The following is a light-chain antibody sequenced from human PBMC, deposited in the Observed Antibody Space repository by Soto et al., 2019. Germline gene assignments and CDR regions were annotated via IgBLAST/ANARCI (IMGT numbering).Light chain of an antibody. Sequence: IQSTQSPSSLSASVGDRVTITCRASQGISSYLAWYQQKPGKAPKLLIYAASTLQSGVPSRFSGSGSGTDFTLTISSLQPEDFATCYCQQLNSYPLTFGGGTKVDIK. V-gene: IGKV1-9*01. CDR2: AAS. CDR1: QGISSY. J-gene: IGKJ4*02. CDR3: QQLNSYPLT.